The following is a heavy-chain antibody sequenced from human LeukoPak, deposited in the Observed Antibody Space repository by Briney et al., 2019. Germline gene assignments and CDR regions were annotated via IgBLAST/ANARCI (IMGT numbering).Heavy chain of an antibody. Sequence: GGSLRLSCAASGFTFSGFAMSWVRRPPGKGLEWVSGISGSGDNTLYADSVKGRFTISRDNSKNTLYLVMNSLRAEDTAIYYCAKMKGHPLPKYYMDVWGQGTTVTVSS. CDR3: AKMKGHPLPKYYMDV. CDR1: GFTFSGFA. J-gene: IGHJ6*01. D-gene: IGHD1-26*01. CDR2: ISGSGDNT. V-gene: IGHV3-23*01.